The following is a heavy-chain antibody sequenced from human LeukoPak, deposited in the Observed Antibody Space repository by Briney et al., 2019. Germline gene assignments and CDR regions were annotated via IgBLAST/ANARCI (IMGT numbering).Heavy chain of an antibody. CDR3: AKDAVYSGSYGYYIDY. V-gene: IGHV3-23*01. J-gene: IGHJ4*02. CDR2: ISGRGGST. CDR1: GFTFNSYA. Sequence: GGSLRLSCAASGFTFNSYAMNLVRQAPGKGLEWVSAISGRGGSTYYADSVKGRFTISRDNSKNTLDLQMNSLRAEDTAVYYCAKDAVYSGSYGYYIDYWGQGTLVTVSS. D-gene: IGHD1-26*01.